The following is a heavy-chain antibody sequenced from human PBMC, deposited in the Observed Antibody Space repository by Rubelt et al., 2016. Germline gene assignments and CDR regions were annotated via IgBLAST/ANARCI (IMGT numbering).Heavy chain of an antibody. V-gene: IGHV3-66*01. CDR3: ARDPPGLGIDY. CDR1: GFTVSSNY. Sequence: EVQLVESGGGLVNPGGSLRLSCAASGFTVSSNYISWVRQAPGKGLEWLSGIYSGGSKYYADSAKGRFNISRDNSKNMVFLQMNSLGAEDTAVYYCARDPPGLGIDYWGLGTLVTVSS. CDR2: IYSGGSK. J-gene: IGHJ4*02.